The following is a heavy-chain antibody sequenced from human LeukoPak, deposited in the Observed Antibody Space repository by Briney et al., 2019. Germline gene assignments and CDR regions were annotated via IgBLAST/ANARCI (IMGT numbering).Heavy chain of an antibody. V-gene: IGHV3-48*01. J-gene: IGHJ1*01. CDR2: ISSSSSTI. D-gene: IGHD5-18*01. Sequence: TGGSLRLSCAASGFTFRSYAMSWVRQAPGKGLEWVSYISSSSSTIYYADSVKGRFTISRDNAKNSLYLQMNSLRAEDTAVYYCARDFVDTETEYFQHWGQGTLVTVSS. CDR1: GFTFRSYA. CDR3: ARDFVDTETEYFQH.